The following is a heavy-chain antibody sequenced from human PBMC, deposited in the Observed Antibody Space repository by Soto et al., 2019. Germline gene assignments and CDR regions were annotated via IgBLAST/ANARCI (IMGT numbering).Heavy chain of an antibody. V-gene: IGHV3-23*01. J-gene: IGHJ4*02. CDR1: GFTFSSYA. Sequence: EVQLLESGGGLVQPGGSLGLSCAASGFTFSSYAMSWVRQAPGKGLEWVSAISGSGGSTYYADSVKGRFTISRDNSKNTLYLQMNSLRAEDTAVYYCAKDLGSAVVPAYFDYWGQGTLVTVSS. D-gene: IGHD2-2*01. CDR2: ISGSGGST. CDR3: AKDLGSAVVPAYFDY.